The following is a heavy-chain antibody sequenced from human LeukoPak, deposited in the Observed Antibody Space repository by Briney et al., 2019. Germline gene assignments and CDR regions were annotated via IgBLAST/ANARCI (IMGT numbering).Heavy chain of an antibody. CDR2: IYHSGST. Sequence: SETLSLTCTVSGGSISSYYWSWIRQPPGKGLEWIGYIYHSGSTNYNPSLKSRVTISVNTSKKQFSLKLSSVTAADTAVYYCARGRPDGSGSYYKFDPWGQGTLVTVSS. J-gene: IGHJ5*02. D-gene: IGHD3-10*01. CDR1: GGSISSYY. V-gene: IGHV4-4*08. CDR3: ARGRPDGSGSYYKFDP.